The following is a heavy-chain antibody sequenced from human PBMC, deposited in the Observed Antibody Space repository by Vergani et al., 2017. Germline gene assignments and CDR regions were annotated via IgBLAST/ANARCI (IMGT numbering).Heavy chain of an antibody. V-gene: IGHV3-48*01. CDR3: AKDLVPPYYFDY. CDR2: ISSSSNTI. Sequence: EVQLVESGGGLVQPGESLRLSCAASGFTFSSYSMNWVRQAPGKGLEWVSYISSSSNTIYYADSVKGRFTISRDNSKNTLYLQMNSLEGEDTAVYYCAKDLVPPYYFDYWGQGTLVTVSS. CDR1: GFTFSSYS. J-gene: IGHJ4*02. D-gene: IGHD1-26*01.